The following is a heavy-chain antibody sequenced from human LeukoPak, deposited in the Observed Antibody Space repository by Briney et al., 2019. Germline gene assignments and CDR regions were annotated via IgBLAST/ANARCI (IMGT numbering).Heavy chain of an antibody. Sequence: PGGSLRLSCAASGFTVSSNYMNWVRQAPGRGLEWVSVIYIDGNRYYADSVKGRFTISRDNSTNMLYLQMNSLRAEDTAVYYCARGYCSGSSCYPGLYWGQGSLVTVSS. CDR2: IYIDGNR. CDR1: GFTVSSNY. CDR3: ARGYCSGSSCYPGLY. D-gene: IGHD2-15*01. J-gene: IGHJ4*02. V-gene: IGHV3-66*02.